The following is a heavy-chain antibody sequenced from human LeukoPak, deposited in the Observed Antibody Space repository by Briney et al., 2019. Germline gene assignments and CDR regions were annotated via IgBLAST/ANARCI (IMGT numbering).Heavy chain of an antibody. J-gene: IGHJ4*02. Sequence: ASVKVSCKASGYTFTSYYMHWVRQAPGQGLEWMGIINPSGGSTSYAQKFQGRVTMTRDMSTSTVYMELSSLRSEDTAVYYCARGEGPAAIQATFDYWGQGTLVTVSS. CDR2: INPSGGST. CDR1: GYTFTSYY. CDR3: ARGEGPAAIQATFDY. V-gene: IGHV1-46*01. D-gene: IGHD2-2*01.